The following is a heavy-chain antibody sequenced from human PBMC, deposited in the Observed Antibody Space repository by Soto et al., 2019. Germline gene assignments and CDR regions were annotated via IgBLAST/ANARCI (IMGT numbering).Heavy chain of an antibody. CDR1: GFSLSTSGVD. D-gene: IGHD6-6*01. J-gene: IGHJ4*02. Sequence: QITLKESGPPLVKPTQTLTLTCTFSGFSLSTSGVDVGWIRQPPGKALEWLALIYWDDDKRYSPSLKSRLTSTQDTSKNQVVLTMTNMDPLDTATYYCAHRRPYSNSPEYFFDYWGQGTLVTVSS. CDR2: IYWDDDK. V-gene: IGHV2-5*02. CDR3: AHRRPYSNSPEYFFDY.